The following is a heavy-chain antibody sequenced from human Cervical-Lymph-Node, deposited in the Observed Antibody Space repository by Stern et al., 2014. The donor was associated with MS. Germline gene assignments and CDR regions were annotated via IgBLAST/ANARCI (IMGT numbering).Heavy chain of an antibody. CDR2: ISGSDGST. J-gene: IGHJ4*02. V-gene: IGHV3-23*04. CDR3: AKVYGSGPFDY. Sequence: EVQLVASGGTLVQPGGSLRLSCAASGFTFSSYAMSWVRQAPGQGLEWFAVISGSDGSTFYADSVKGRFTISRDNSKNTLFLQMNSLRAEDTAVYYCAKVYGSGPFDYWGQGTLVTVSS. D-gene: IGHD6-19*01. CDR1: GFTFSSYA.